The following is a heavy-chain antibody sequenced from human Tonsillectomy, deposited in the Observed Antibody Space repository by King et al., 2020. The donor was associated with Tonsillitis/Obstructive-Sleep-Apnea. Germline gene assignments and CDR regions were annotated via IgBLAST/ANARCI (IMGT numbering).Heavy chain of an antibody. CDR2: ISSSGAYT. V-gene: IGHV3-11*05. CDR3: PSDPVGPMWYDS. Sequence: VQLVESGGGLVKPGGSLRLSCAASEFVFSDYYMTWLRQAPGKGLEWISDISSSGAYTKYADSVKGRFTISRDNARESLYLQMDSLRAEDTAIYYCPSDPVGPMWYDSWGQGILVTVSS. J-gene: IGHJ4*02. D-gene: IGHD2-15*01. CDR1: EFVFSDYY.